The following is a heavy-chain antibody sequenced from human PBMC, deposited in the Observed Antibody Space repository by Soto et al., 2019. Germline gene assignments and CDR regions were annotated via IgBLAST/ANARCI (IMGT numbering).Heavy chain of an antibody. CDR1: GGSISSSSYY. CDR2: IYYSGST. D-gene: IGHD3-16*02. Sequence: QLQLQESGPGLVKPSETLSLTCTVSGGSISSSSYYWGWIRQPPGKGLEWIGSIYYSGSTYYNPSLKSRVTISVDTSKNQFSLKLSSVTAADTAVYYCARRDQYVWGSYPTQPFDYWGQGTLVTVSS. V-gene: IGHV4-39*01. CDR3: ARRDQYVWGSYPTQPFDY. J-gene: IGHJ4*02.